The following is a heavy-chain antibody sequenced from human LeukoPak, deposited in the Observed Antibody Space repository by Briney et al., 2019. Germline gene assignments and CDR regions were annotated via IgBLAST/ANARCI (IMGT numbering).Heavy chain of an antibody. J-gene: IGHJ6*02. CDR2: INHSGST. V-gene: IGHV4-34*01. CDR3: ARENYYGMEV. CDR1: GASFSGYY. Sequence: SETLSLTCAVYGASFSGYYWSWIRQPPGKGLEWIGEINHSGSTNYNPSLKSRVTMSVDTSKNQFSLKLNSVTAADTAVYYCARENYYGMEVWGQGTTVIVSS.